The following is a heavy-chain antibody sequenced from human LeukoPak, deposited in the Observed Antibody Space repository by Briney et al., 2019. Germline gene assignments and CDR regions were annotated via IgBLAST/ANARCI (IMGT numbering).Heavy chain of an antibody. CDR1: GFSFSYYW. CDR3: VRDIREYDY. CDR2: INGDGSET. V-gene: IGHV3-74*01. Sequence: GGSLRVSCAASGFSFSYYWMHWVRQAPGKGLVWVSRINGDGSETYYADSVKGRFTISRDNAKNTVFLQMNTLRAEDTAVYYCVRDIREYDYWGQGTLVTVSS. J-gene: IGHJ4*02. D-gene: IGHD1-14*01.